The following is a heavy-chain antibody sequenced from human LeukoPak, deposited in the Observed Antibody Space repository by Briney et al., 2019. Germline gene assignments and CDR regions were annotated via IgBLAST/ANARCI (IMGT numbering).Heavy chain of an antibody. CDR1: GYTFISYT. CDR2: INAGNGNT. D-gene: IGHD3-9*01. CDR3: ARAPYFDILTGYFNSWFDP. J-gene: IGHJ5*02. Sequence: ASVKVSCKASGYTFISYTMHWVRQAPGQRLEWMGWINAGNGNTKYSQKLQGRVTITRDTSASTAYMELSSLRSEDTAVYYCARAPYFDILTGYFNSWFDPRGQGTLVTVSS. V-gene: IGHV1-3*01.